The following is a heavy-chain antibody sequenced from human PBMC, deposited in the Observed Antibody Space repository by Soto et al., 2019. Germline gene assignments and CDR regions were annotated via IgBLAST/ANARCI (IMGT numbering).Heavy chain of an antibody. CDR1: GGSISSGGYY. V-gene: IGHV4-31*03. D-gene: IGHD2-21*02. J-gene: IGHJ4*02. Sequence: PSETLSLTCTVSGGSISSGGYYWSWIRQHPGKGLEWIGYIYYSGSTYYNPSLKSRVTISVDTSRNQFSLKLSSVTAADTAVYYCAVMGRLPLGKFDYWGQGTLVTVSS. CDR3: AVMGRLPLGKFDY. CDR2: IYYSGST.